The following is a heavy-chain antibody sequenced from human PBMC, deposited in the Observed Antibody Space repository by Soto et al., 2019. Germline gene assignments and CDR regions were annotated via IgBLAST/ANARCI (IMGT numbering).Heavy chain of an antibody. J-gene: IGHJ4*02. CDR2: ISYDGIYK. CDR3: ARDQTSGSGSYWDY. D-gene: IGHD3-10*01. V-gene: IGHV3-30*03. Sequence: QVQLVESGGGVVQPGRSLRLSCAASGFTFSTYGMHWARQAPGEGLEWVAVISYDGIYKYYVDSVKGRFTISRDNSKNTLYLQMNSLRGEDTAVYYCARDQTSGSGSYWDYWGQGTLVTVSS. CDR1: GFTFSTYG.